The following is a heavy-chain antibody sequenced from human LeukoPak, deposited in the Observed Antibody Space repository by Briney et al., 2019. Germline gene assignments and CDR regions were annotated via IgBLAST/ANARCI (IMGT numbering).Heavy chain of an antibody. CDR3: ARRSTRFFDY. Sequence: SETLSLTCTVSGGSISSSSYYWGWIRQPPGKGLEWIGSIYYSGSTHYNPSLKSRVTISVDTSKNQFSLKLSSVTAADTAVYYCARRSTRFFDYWGQGTLVTVSS. CDR2: IYYSGST. CDR1: GGSISSSSYY. D-gene: IGHD1-26*01. J-gene: IGHJ4*02. V-gene: IGHV4-39*01.